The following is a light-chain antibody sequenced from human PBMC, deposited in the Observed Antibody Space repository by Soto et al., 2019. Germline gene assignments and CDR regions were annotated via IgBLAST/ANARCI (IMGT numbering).Light chain of an antibody. CDR1: QSVSSY. CDR2: DAS. J-gene: IGKJ2*01. CDR3: QQRSTSPPLYT. V-gene: IGKV3-11*01. Sequence: EIVLTQSPATLSLSPGERATLSCRASQSVSSYLAWYQQKPGQAPRLLIYDASNRATGIPARFSGSGSGTDFTLAISSPEPEDFAVYYWQQRSTSPPLYTFGQGTKLEIK.